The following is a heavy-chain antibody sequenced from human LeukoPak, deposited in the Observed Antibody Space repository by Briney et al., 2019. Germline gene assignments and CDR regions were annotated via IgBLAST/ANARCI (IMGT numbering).Heavy chain of an antibody. CDR2: ISYDGSNK. V-gene: IGHV3-30*03. J-gene: IGHJ4*02. CDR1: GFTFSSYG. CDR3: TTALSDFWSGYRYFDY. Sequence: GGSLRLSCAASGFTFSSYGMHWVRQAPGKGLEWVAVISYDGSNKYYADSVKGRFTISRDNSKNTLYLQMNSLKTEDTAVYYCTTALSDFWSGYRYFDYWGQGTLVTVSS. D-gene: IGHD3-3*01.